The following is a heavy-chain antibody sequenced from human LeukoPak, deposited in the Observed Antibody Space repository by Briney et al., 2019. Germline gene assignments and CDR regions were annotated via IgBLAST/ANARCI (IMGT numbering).Heavy chain of an antibody. V-gene: IGHV3-7*01. J-gene: IGHJ3*02. D-gene: IGHD2-15*01. CDR3: ARAVRYCSGGRCYSDDAFDI. CDR2: TKPDGSEN. CDR1: GFTFSNFA. Sequence: GGSLRLSCAASGFTFSNFAMSWVRQAPGKGLEWVANTKPDGSENYYVDSVKGRFTISRDNAKNSLYLQMNSLRAEDTAVYYCARAVRYCSGGRCYSDDAFDIWGQGTMVTVSS.